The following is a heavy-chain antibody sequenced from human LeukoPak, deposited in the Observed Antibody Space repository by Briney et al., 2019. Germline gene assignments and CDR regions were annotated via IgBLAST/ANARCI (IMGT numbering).Heavy chain of an antibody. D-gene: IGHD3-10*01. V-gene: IGHV4-59*01. J-gene: IGHJ4*02. CDR3: ARSNYYHPGRYSEVDS. CDR2: IYYGGST. Sequence: SETLSLTCSVSGGPISRYYWSWIRQPPGKGLEWIGYIYYGGSTNYNPSLKSRVSISVDTSKAQFSLKLISMTAADTAVYYCARSNYYHPGRYSEVDSWGQGTLVIVSS. CDR1: GGPISRYY.